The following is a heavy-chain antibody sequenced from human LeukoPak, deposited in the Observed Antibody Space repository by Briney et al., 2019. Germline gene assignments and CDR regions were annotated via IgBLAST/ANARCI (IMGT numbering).Heavy chain of an antibody. CDR3: ASGGDWFDP. D-gene: IGHD3-10*01. CDR1: GFTFDDYA. CDR2: ISWNSGSI. V-gene: IGHV3-9*01. J-gene: IGHJ5*02. Sequence: PGGSLRLSCAASGFTFDDYAMHWVRQAPGKGLEWVSGISWNSGSIGYADSVKGRFTISRDNAKKSLYLQMNSLRAEDTAVYYCASGGDWFDPWGQGTLVTVSS.